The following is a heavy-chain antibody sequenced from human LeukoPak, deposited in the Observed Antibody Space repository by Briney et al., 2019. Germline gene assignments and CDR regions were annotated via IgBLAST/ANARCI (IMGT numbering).Heavy chain of an antibody. Sequence: ASVKVSCKASGYDFITFDINWVRQAPGQGLEWMGWMNPNSGRSGLAQKFQGTVTMTRDTSINTTYMEVRNLRFEDSAVYYCTRDHTSYYTMDVWGQGTAVTVSS. CDR3: TRDHTSYYTMDV. J-gene: IGHJ6*02. D-gene: IGHD2-2*02. V-gene: IGHV1-8*01. CDR2: MNPNSGRS. CDR1: GYDFITFD.